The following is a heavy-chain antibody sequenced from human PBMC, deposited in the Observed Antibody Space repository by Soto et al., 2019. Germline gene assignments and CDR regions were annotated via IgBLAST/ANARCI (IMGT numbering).Heavy chain of an antibody. Sequence: EVQLVESGGGLVQPGGSLRLSCAASGFTFSSYWMDWVRQAPGKGLMWVSRISSDGSTRSADSVKGRFTISRDNAKNTLYLQMTSLRAEDTAEHYWATEWSSIADSRGGAYIYYMAVWGKGTTVTVSS. V-gene: IGHV3-74*01. D-gene: IGHD6-6*01. CDR3: ATEWSSIADSRGGAYIYYMAV. CDR2: ISSDGST. CDR1: GFTFSSYW. J-gene: IGHJ6*03.